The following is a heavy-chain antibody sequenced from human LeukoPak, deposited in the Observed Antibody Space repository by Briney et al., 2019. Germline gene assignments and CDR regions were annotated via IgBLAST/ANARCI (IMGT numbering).Heavy chain of an antibody. V-gene: IGHV3-30-3*01. CDR3: ARDYYYGSSEYGHYFDY. D-gene: IGHD3-22*01. Sequence: GGSLRLSCTASGFTLSNYAMHWVRQAPGKGLEWVAILSFDGSNKYYADSVKGRFTISRDTSRNTLYLQMNSLRSEDTAVYYCARDYYYGSSEYGHYFDYWGQGTLVTVSS. J-gene: IGHJ4*02. CDR2: LSFDGSNK. CDR1: GFTLSNYA.